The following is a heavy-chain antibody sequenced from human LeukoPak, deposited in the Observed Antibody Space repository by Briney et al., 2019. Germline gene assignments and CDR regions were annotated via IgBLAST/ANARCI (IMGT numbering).Heavy chain of an antibody. D-gene: IGHD3-10*01. CDR3: SCGSGTEVDY. J-gene: IGHJ4*02. Sequence: ASVNVSCKASGYTFTSYDINWVRQATGQGLEWMGWMNPNSGNTGYAQKFQGRVTMTRNTSISTAYMELNSLRSEDTAVYYCSCGSGTEVDYWGQGTLVTVSS. CDR2: MNPNSGNT. V-gene: IGHV1-8*01. CDR1: GYTFTSYD.